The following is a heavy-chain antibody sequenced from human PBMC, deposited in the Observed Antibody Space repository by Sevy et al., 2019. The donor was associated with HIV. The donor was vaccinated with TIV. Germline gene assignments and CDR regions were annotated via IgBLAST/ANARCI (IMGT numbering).Heavy chain of an antibody. CDR3: ANIGYCRSTSCYNDDWFDP. CDR1: GFTFSSYA. V-gene: IGHV3-23*01. J-gene: IGHJ5*02. Sequence: GGSLRLSCAASGFTFSSYAMSWVRQAPGKGLEWVSAISGSGGSTYYADSVKGRFTISRDNSKNTLYLQMNSLRAEDTAVYYCANIGYCRSTSCYNDDWFDPWGQGTLVTVSS. D-gene: IGHD2-2*02. CDR2: ISGSGGST.